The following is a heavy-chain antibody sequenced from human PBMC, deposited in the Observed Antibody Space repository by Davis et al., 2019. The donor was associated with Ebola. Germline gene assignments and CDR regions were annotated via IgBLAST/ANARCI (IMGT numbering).Heavy chain of an antibody. J-gene: IGHJ6*02. CDR2: ISAYNGNT. Sequence: ASVKVSCKASGYTFTSYDINWVRQAPGQGLEWMGWISAYNGNTNYAQKLQGRVTMTTDTSTSTAYMELRSLRSDDTAVYYCARVQVVVVAATHFGMDVWGQGTTVTVSS. V-gene: IGHV1-18*01. D-gene: IGHD2-15*01. CDR3: ARVQVVVVAATHFGMDV. CDR1: GYTFTSYD.